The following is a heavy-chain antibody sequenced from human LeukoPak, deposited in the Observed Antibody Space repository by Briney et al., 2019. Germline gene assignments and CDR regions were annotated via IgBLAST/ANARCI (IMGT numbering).Heavy chain of an antibody. Sequence: SETLSLTCTVSGGSISSSSYYRGWIRQPPGKGLEWIGSLYYSGSTYYNPSLKSRITMSVDTSKNQFSLKLTSVTAADTAVYYCATTTIRLGYWGQGTLVTVSS. D-gene: IGHD1-26*01. CDR3: ATTTIRLGY. J-gene: IGHJ4*02. CDR2: LYYSGST. V-gene: IGHV4-39*07. CDR1: GGSISSSSYY.